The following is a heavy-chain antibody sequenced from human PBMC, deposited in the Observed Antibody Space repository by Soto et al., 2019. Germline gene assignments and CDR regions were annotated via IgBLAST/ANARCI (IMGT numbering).Heavy chain of an antibody. D-gene: IGHD3-22*01. V-gene: IGHV4-59*01. CDR1: GGSISSYY. J-gene: IGHJ4*02. Sequence: PSETLSLTCTVSGGSISSYYWSWIRQPPGKGLEWIGYIYYSGSTNYNPSFKSRVTISVDTSKNQFSLKLSSVTAADTAVYYCARGVGYYDSSGYYSPFDYWGQGTLVTVSS. CDR3: ARGVGYYDSSGYYSPFDY. CDR2: IYYSGST.